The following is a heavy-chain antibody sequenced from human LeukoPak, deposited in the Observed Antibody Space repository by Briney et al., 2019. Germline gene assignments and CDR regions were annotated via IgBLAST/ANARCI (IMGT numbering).Heavy chain of an antibody. D-gene: IGHD2-15*01. CDR1: GFIFSTYD. Sequence: PGGSLRLSCAASGFIFSTYDMSWVRQAPGNGLEWVASIDTSSSYIYYADSVRGRFAISRDNAKNSLYLQMNSLRADDTALYYCARFQCSGGSCRIAYFSMDVWGQGTTVTVSS. J-gene: IGHJ6*02. V-gene: IGHV3-21*01. CDR2: IDTSSSYI. CDR3: ARFQCSGGSCRIAYFSMDV.